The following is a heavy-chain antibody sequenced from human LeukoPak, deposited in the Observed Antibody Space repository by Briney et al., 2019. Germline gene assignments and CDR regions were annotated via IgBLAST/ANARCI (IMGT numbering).Heavy chain of an antibody. J-gene: IGHJ4*02. CDR1: GGSISSYY. D-gene: IGHD3-22*01. CDR2: IYNSGST. Sequence: SETLSLTCTVSGGSISSYYWNWIRQPPGKGLEWIGYIYNSGSTNNNPSLKSRVTISVDTSKKQFSLKLSSVTAADTAVYYCARERPDYYDSSGYPEYYFDYWGQGTLVTVSS. V-gene: IGHV4-59*01. CDR3: ARERPDYYDSSGYPEYYFDY.